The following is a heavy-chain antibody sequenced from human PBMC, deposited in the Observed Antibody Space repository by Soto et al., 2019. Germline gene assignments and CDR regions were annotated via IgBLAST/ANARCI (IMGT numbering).Heavy chain of an antibody. J-gene: IGHJ5*02. CDR2: IYYSGST. V-gene: IGHV4-31*03. D-gene: IGHD3-10*02. CDR3: ARVVDLTYYYRRGGWFDP. Sequence: SETLSLTCTVSGGSVSSGGYYWSWIRQHPGKGLEWIGYIYYSGSTYYNPSLKSRVTISVDTSKNQFSLKLSSVTAADTAVYYCARVVDLTYYYRRGGWFDPWGQGTLVTVSS. CDR1: GGSVSSGGYY.